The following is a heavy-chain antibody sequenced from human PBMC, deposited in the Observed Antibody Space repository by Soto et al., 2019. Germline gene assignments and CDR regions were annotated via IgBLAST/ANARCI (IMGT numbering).Heavy chain of an antibody. Sequence: SLRLSCSASGFTFSSYALHWVRQAPGKGLEWAAVISYDGRKKYYADSMKGRFTFSRDNSKNALYLQMNSLRADDTAVYYCARQDHSGSGWFDTWGQGTLVTVSS. CDR3: ARQDHSGSGWFDT. D-gene: IGHD3-22*01. V-gene: IGHV3-30*04. CDR2: ISYDGRKK. J-gene: IGHJ5*02. CDR1: GFTFSSYA.